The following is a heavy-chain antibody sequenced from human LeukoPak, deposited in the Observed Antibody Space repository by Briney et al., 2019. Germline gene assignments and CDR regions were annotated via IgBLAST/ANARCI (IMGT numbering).Heavy chain of an antibody. V-gene: IGHV4-34*01. D-gene: IGHD6-6*01. CDR1: GGSFSGYY. Sequence: SETLSLTCAVYGGSFSGYYWSWLRQPPGKGLEWIGEINHSGSTNYNPSLSLKSRVTISLDTSKNQFSLMLNSVTAADTAVYYCAVSAAALFDPWGQGTLVTVSS. CDR2: INHSGST. J-gene: IGHJ5*02. CDR3: AVSAAALFDP.